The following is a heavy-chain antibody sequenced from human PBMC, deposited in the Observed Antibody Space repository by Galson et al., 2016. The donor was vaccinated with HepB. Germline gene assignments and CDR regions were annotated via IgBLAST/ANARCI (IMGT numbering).Heavy chain of an antibody. D-gene: IGHD3-9*01. Sequence: SVXXXCKASGXXFTXXXIQXXXQAXXQRLXXMGXXSADSGXXKYSENFQDRVTFTMDSSASTAYMELRSLRSEDTAVYFCAGDGGYDILSXFGYWGQGTLVXXSS. V-gene: IGHV1-3*01. CDR3: AGDGGYDILSXFGY. CDR1: GXXFTXXX. J-gene: IGHJ4*02. CDR2: XSADSGXX.